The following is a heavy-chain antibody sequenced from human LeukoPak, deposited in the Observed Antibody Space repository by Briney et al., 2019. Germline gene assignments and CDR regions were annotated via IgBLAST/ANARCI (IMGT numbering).Heavy chain of an antibody. V-gene: IGHV3-30-3*01. J-gene: IGHJ4*02. CDR2: ISYDGSNK. D-gene: IGHD3-22*01. CDR3: AREYYYDSSGPTGFDY. CDR1: GFTFSSYA. Sequence: GGSLRLSCAASGFTFSSYAMHWVRQAPGKGLEWVAVISYDGSNKYYADSVKGRFTISRDNSKNTLYLQMNSLRAEDTAVYYCAREYYYDSSGPTGFDYWGQGTLVTVSS.